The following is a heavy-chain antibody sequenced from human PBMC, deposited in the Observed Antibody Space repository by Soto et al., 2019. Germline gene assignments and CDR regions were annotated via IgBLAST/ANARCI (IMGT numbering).Heavy chain of an antibody. CDR3: ARVPDR. J-gene: IGHJ5*02. CDR2: VYSNGNT. Sequence: PSETLSLTCTVSGGSISSYYWSWIRQPPGKGLEWIGYVYSNGNTNYSPSPKSRVTISVDRSKNQFSLKLSSVTAADTAVYYCARVPDRWGQGTLVTVSS. CDR1: GGSISSYY. V-gene: IGHV4-59*12. D-gene: IGHD2-2*01.